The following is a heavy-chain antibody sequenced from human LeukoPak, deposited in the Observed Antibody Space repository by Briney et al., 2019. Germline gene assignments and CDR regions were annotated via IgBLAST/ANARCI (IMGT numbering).Heavy chain of an antibody. CDR1: GGSFSGYY. J-gene: IGHJ4*02. CDR2: INHSGST. Sequence: SETLSLTCAVYGGSFSGYYWSSIRQPPGKGLEWIGEINHSGSTNYNPSLKSRVTISVDTSKNQFSLKLSSVTAADTAVYYCARGPRPSWFGESPFGYWGQGTLVTVSS. V-gene: IGHV4-34*01. D-gene: IGHD3-10*01. CDR3: ARGPRPSWFGESPFGY.